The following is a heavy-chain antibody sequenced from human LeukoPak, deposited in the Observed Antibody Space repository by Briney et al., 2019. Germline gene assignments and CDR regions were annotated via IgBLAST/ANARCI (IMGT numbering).Heavy chain of an antibody. CDR3: ATDRAAVESYYYDS. Sequence: SETLSLTCSVSGDFTTNYYWSWIRQPPGGGLEWIGYIFHSGGTNCDPSLESRLTISIDTSKEQFSLKLRSVTPADTAVYYCATDRAAVESYYYDSWGQGIPVTVSS. J-gene: IGHJ4*02. CDR2: IFHSGGT. CDR1: GDFTTNYY. V-gene: IGHV4-59*01. D-gene: IGHD3-10*01.